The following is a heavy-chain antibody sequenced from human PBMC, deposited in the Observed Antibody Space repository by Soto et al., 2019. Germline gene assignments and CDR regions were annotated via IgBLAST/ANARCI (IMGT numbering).Heavy chain of an antibody. V-gene: IGHV3-11*01. J-gene: IGHJ4*02. Sequence: GGSLRLSCVASGFTFSDYYMSWIRQAPGKGLEWISYISSSGSTIYYADSVRGRFTISRDNTKNSLYLQMDSLRADDTALYYCARRTIFGVAFDYWGQGALVTVSS. CDR1: GFTFSDYY. D-gene: IGHD3-3*01. CDR2: ISSSGSTI. CDR3: ARRTIFGVAFDY.